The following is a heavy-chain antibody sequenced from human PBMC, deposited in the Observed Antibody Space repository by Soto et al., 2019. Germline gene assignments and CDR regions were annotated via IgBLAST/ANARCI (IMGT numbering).Heavy chain of an antibody. CDR2: IYYSGST. CDR3: ARASAAEGWFDP. D-gene: IGHD6-13*01. CDR1: GGSMSSYY. J-gene: IGHJ5*02. Sequence: SETLSLTCTVSGGSMSSYYWSWIRQPPGKGLEWIGYIYYSGSTNYNPSLKSRVTISVDTSKNQFSLKLSSVTAADTAVYDCARASAAEGWFDPWGQGTLVPVSS. V-gene: IGHV4-59*01.